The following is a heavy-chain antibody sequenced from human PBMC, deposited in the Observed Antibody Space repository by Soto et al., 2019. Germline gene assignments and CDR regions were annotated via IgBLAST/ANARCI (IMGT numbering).Heavy chain of an antibody. Sequence: QVQLVQSGAEVKKPGASVKVSCKASGYTFTSYAIHWVRQAPGQGLEWMGWINAGNGNTKSSQKFQGRVTITRDTSASTAFMALSSLRSEDTSVYYCARGDYYDIHDYCGQGTLVTVSS. J-gene: IGHJ4*02. CDR1: GYTFTSYA. CDR3: ARGDYYDIHDY. D-gene: IGHD3-22*01. V-gene: IGHV1-3*01. CDR2: INAGNGNT.